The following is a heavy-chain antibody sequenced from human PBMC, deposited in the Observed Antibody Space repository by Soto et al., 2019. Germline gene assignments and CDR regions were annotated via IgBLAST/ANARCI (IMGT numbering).Heavy chain of an antibody. CDR3: ERNISNFRHYYYDMEV. D-gene: IGHD4-4*01. CDR1: GYTFTDYW. J-gene: IGHJ6*02. Sequence: GESLKISCKGSGYTFTDYWIGWVRQLPGKGLEWMGIIYPGDSDTRYSPSFQGHVTITVDKSTSTAYLQWNTLKASDTAMYYCERNISNFRHYYYDMEVWGQGTTVTVS. V-gene: IGHV5-51*01. CDR2: IYPGDSDT.